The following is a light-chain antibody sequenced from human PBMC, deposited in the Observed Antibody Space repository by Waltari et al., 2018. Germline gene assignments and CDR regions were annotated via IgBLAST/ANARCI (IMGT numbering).Light chain of an antibody. CDR2: DAS. V-gene: IGKV1-5*01. CDR1: QSISDS. J-gene: IGKJ1*01. CDR3: QHYSGFSSRT. Sequence: DIQMTQSPSTLSPSVEDPVTITCRARQSISDSLAWYPQKPGKPPKLLIYDASTLKNGVPSRFSGSVSGTEFTLTISSLQPDDFATYYCQHYSGFSSRTFGQGTKVYIK.